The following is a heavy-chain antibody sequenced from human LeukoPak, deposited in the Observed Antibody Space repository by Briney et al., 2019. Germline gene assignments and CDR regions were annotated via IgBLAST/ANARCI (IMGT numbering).Heavy chain of an antibody. Sequence: GGSLRLSCAASGFTFSNYWMSWVRQAPGKGLEWVANIKQDGSEEDYVDSAKGRFTISRDNAKNSLYLQMNNLRAEDTAVYYCARVRGSGCLDYWGQGTLVTVSS. J-gene: IGHJ4*02. CDR1: GFTFSNYW. D-gene: IGHD6-19*01. CDR2: IKQDGSEE. CDR3: ARVRGSGCLDY. V-gene: IGHV3-7*01.